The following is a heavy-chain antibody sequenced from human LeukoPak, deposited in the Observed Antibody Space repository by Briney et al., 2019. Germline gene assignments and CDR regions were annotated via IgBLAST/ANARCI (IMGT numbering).Heavy chain of an antibody. Sequence: QSGGSLRLSCAASGFTFSSYEMNWVRQAPGKGLEWLSYIGSSDGTTHYADSVKGRFTISRDNAKNSLYLQMNSLRVEDTAVYYCARDGTPNYSSGWVYMDVWGEGTTVTISS. CDR2: IGSSDGTT. CDR1: GFTFSSYE. D-gene: IGHD6-25*01. V-gene: IGHV3-48*03. CDR3: ARDGTPNYSSGWVYMDV. J-gene: IGHJ6*03.